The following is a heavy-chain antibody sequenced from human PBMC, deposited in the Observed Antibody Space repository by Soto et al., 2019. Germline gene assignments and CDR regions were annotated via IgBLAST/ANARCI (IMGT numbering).Heavy chain of an antibody. V-gene: IGHV3-30*18. CDR3: AKSGSRTVAGIDY. CDR1: GFTFSSYG. CDR2: ISYDGSNK. Sequence: GGSLRLSCAASGFTFSSYGMHWVRQAPGKGLEWVAVISYDGSNKYYADSVKGRFTISRDNSKNTLYLQMNSLRAEDTAVYYCAKSGSRTVAGIDYWGQGTLVTVSS. D-gene: IGHD6-19*01. J-gene: IGHJ4*02.